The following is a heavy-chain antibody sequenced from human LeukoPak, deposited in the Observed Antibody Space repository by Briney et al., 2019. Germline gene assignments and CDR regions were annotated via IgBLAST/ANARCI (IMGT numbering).Heavy chain of an antibody. D-gene: IGHD4-17*01. CDR3: ARDRGYGDYSDY. Sequence: KPSETLSLTCTVSGVSISSSSYYWGWIRQPPGKGLEWIGSIYYSGSTYYNPSLKRRVTISVDTSKNQFSLRLSSVTAADTAVYYCARDRGYGDYSDYWGQGTLVTVSS. CDR1: GVSISSSSYY. J-gene: IGHJ4*02. V-gene: IGHV4-39*07. CDR2: IYYSGST.